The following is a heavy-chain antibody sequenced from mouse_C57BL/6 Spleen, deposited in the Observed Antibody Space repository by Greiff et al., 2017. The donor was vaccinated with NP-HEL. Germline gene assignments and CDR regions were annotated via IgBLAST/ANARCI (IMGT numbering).Heavy chain of an antibody. CDR2: IYPGSGST. V-gene: IGHV1-55*01. J-gene: IGHJ4*01. CDR1: GYTFTSYW. Sequence: VQLQQSGAELVKPGASVKMSCKASGYTFTSYWITWVKQRPGQGLEWIGDIYPGSGSTNYNEKFKSKATLTVDTSSSTAYMQLSSLTSEDSAVYYCARYRNSYYAMDYWGQGTSVTVSS. D-gene: IGHD2-1*01. CDR3: ARYRNSYYAMDY.